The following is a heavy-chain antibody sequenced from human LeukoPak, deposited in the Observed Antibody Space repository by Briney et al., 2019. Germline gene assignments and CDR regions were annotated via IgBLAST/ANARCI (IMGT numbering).Heavy chain of an antibody. D-gene: IGHD5-24*01. CDR3: AGGEGERWLQPFDY. J-gene: IGHJ4*02. CDR1: GFTFSDYY. CDR2: ISSSGSTI. V-gene: IGHV3-11*01. Sequence: GGSLRLSCAASGFTFSDYYMSWIRQAPGKVLEWVSYISSSGSTIYYADSVKGRFTISRDNAKNSLYLQMNSLRAEDTAVYYGAGGEGERWLQPFDYWGQGTLVTVSS.